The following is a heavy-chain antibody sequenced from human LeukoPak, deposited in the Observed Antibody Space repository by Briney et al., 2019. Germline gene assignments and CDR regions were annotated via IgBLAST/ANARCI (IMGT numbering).Heavy chain of an antibody. CDR1: GFTFSSYA. CDR3: ARESNTGTFDY. J-gene: IGHJ4*02. Sequence: PGGSLRLSCAASGFTFSSYAMHWVRQAPGKGLEWVAVISYDGSNKYYADSVKGRFTISRDNSKNTLYLQMNSLRAEDTAVYYCARESNTGTFDYWGQGTLVTVSS. CDR2: ISYDGSNK. D-gene: IGHD1-14*01. V-gene: IGHV3-30-3*01.